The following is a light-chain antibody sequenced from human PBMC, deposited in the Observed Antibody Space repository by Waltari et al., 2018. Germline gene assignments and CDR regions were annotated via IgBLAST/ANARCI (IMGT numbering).Light chain of an antibody. CDR3: QQYASTPPT. CDR1: QSIGRY. CDR2: GTS. V-gene: IGKV3-20*01. J-gene: IGKJ1*01. Sequence: EVVLTQSPGTLSLSPGEGATLSCRASQSIGRYLGWYQRKPGQAPRPLISGTSSRATGIPDRFIGSGSGTDFTLTISSLEPEDFAVYYCQQYASTPPTFGQGTKLE.